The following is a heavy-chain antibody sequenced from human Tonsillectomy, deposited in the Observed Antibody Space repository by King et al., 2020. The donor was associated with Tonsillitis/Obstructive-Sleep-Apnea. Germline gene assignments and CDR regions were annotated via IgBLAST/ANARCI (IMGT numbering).Heavy chain of an antibody. Sequence: VQLQQWGAGLLKPSETLSLTCAVYGGSFSGYYWSCIPQPPGKGRAWIGEINPSVSTNDNPSLKSLVTISVDTSKNQFSLNLSSVTAADTAVYYCASGGGSWFDSWGQGTLVTVSS. D-gene: IGHD1-26*01. V-gene: IGHV4-34*01. CDR1: GGSFSGYY. CDR3: ASGGGSWFDS. CDR2: INPSVST. J-gene: IGHJ5*01.